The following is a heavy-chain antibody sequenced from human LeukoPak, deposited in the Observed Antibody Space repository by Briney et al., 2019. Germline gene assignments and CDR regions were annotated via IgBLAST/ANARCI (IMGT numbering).Heavy chain of an antibody. Sequence: PGGSLRLSCAASGFTFSSYSMNWVRQAPGKGLEWVSSISSSSSYIYYADSVKGRFTISRDNAKNSLYLQMNSLRAEDTAVYYCARGIPQIKNLGRGWIRFDYWGQGTLVTVSS. V-gene: IGHV3-21*01. J-gene: IGHJ4*02. CDR2: ISSSSSYI. CDR1: GFTFSSYS. CDR3: ARGIPQIKNLGRGWIRFDY. D-gene: IGHD6-19*01.